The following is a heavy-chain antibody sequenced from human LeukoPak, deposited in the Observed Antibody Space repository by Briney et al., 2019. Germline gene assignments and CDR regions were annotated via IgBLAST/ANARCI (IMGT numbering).Heavy chain of an antibody. CDR1: GFMFSDSA. J-gene: IGHJ3*01. CDR3: ARDIELST. Sequence: GSLRFSCAASGFMFSDSAMSWVRQAPGKGLEWVSLISFSGGNTYYADSVKGRFTLSRDNSKDTLYLQMNILRAEDTAIYYCARDIELSTWGLGTMVTVSS. D-gene: IGHD3-16*02. CDR2: ISFSGGNT. V-gene: IGHV3-23*01.